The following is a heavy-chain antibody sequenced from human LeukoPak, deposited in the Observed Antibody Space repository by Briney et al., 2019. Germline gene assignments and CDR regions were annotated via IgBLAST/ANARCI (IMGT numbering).Heavy chain of an antibody. Sequence: GASVKVSCKASGGTFSSYAISWVRQAPGQGLEWMGGIIPIFGTANYAQKFQGRVTITADESTSTAYMELSSLRSEDTAVYYCARDHSGDYALQNWFDPWGQGTLVTVSS. D-gene: IGHD4-17*01. CDR1: GGTFSSYA. CDR3: ARDHSGDYALQNWFDP. V-gene: IGHV1-69*13. J-gene: IGHJ5*02. CDR2: IIPIFGTA.